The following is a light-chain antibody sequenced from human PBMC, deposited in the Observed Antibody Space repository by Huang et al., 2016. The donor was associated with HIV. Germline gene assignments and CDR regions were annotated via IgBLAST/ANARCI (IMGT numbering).Light chain of an antibody. V-gene: IGKV3-15*01. Sequence: ENLMTQSPSTLSVSPGESATLSCRTSQSVFNNLAWYQQKTGQAPKLLIYGSSTRAAGIPARFSGSGSGTDFTLTISSLQSEDFAVYYCQQYNTSPRTFGQGTKVEV. CDR1: QSVFNN. CDR2: GSS. CDR3: QQYNTSPRT. J-gene: IGKJ1*01.